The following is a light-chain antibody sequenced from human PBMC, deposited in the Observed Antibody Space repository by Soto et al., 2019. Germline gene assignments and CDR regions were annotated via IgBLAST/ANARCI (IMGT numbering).Light chain of an antibody. CDR2: AAS. Sequence: QMTQSPSSLSASVGDRVTITCRAIQSISSYLNWYQQKPGKAPKLLIYAASSLQSGVPSRFSGSGSGTDFTLTISSLQPEDFATYYCQQSYSTPPELTFGGGTKVDIK. V-gene: IGKV1-39*01. CDR1: QSISSY. CDR3: QQSYSTPPELT. J-gene: IGKJ4*01.